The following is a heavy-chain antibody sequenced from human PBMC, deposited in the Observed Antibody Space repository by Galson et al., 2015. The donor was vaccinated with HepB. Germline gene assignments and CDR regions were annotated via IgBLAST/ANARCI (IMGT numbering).Heavy chain of an antibody. Sequence: SVKVSCKASGYTFTSYAMNWVRQAPGQGLEWMGWINTNTGNPTYAQGFTGRFVFSLDTSVSTAYLQISSLKAEDTAVYYCARDGVTHYDPDFDYWGQGTLVTVSS. CDR2: INTNTGNP. J-gene: IGHJ4*02. D-gene: IGHD2-21*02. CDR1: GYTFTSYA. V-gene: IGHV7-4-1*02. CDR3: ARDGVTHYDPDFDY.